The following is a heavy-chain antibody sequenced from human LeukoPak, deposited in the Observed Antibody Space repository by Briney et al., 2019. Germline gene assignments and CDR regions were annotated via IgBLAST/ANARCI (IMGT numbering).Heavy chain of an antibody. Sequence: ASVKVSCKASGYTFTGYYMHWVRQAPGQGLEWMGWINPNSGGTNYAQKFQGRVTMTRDTSTSTVYMELSSLRSEDTAVYYCARGWRAARIAVAGIPHDAFDIWGQGTMVTVSS. CDR2: INPNSGGT. CDR1: GYTFTGYY. V-gene: IGHV1-2*02. D-gene: IGHD6-19*01. CDR3: ARGWRAARIAVAGIPHDAFDI. J-gene: IGHJ3*02.